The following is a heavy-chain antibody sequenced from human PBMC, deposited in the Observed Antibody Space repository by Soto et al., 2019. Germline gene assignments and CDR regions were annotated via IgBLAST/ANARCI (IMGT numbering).Heavy chain of an antibody. J-gene: IGHJ5*02. V-gene: IGHV4-34*01. Sequence: PSETLSLTCAVYGGSFSGYYWSWIRQPPGKGLEWIGEINHSGSTNYNPSLKSRVTISVDTSKNQFSLKLSSVTAADTAVYYCARGRVFYYGSGSPGWFAPWGQGTLVTVSS. D-gene: IGHD3-10*01. CDR2: INHSGST. CDR3: ARGRVFYYGSGSPGWFAP. CDR1: GGSFSGYY.